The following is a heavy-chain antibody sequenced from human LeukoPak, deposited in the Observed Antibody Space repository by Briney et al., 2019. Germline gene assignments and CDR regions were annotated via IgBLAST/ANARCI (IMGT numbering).Heavy chain of an antibody. CDR3: ASPRGTVVTGPFGY. Sequence: SETLSLTCAVYGGSFSGYYWSWLRQPTGKGLEWSGEINHSGSTNYNPSLNSRITISVDTSKNQFSLKLSSVTAAATAVYYCASPRGTVVTGPFGYWGQGTLVTVSS. D-gene: IGHD4-23*01. CDR1: GGSFSGYY. J-gene: IGHJ4*02. CDR2: INHSGST. V-gene: IGHV4-34*01.